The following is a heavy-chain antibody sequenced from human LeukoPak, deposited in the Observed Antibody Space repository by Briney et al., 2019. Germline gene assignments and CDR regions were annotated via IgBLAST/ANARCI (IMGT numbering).Heavy chain of an antibody. J-gene: IGHJ4*02. CDR1: GFTFSSYW. V-gene: IGHV3-74*01. Sequence: GGSLRLSCVVSGFTFSSYWMHWVRQAPGRGLVWVSRINNDGSTTSYADSVKGRFTISRDNAKNTLYLQMNSLRAEDTAVYYCAKGSYSSRWSFDYWGQGTLVTVSS. CDR3: AKGSYSSRWSFDY. CDR2: INNDGSTT. D-gene: IGHD6-13*01.